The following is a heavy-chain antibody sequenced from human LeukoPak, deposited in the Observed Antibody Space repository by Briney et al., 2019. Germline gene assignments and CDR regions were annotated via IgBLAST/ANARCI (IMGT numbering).Heavy chain of an antibody. J-gene: IGHJ5*02. CDR2: IYYSGST. CDR1: GGSISTTYY. V-gene: IGHV4-39*01. Sequence: SETLSLTCTVSGGSISTTYYWGWIRQPPGKGLEWIGTIYYSGSTYYNPSLKSRFTISVDTSKNQFSLRLNSVTAADTAVYYCARLTYYEFWTAGGWFDPWGQETMVTVSS. CDR3: ARLTYYEFWTAGGWFDP. D-gene: IGHD3/OR15-3a*01.